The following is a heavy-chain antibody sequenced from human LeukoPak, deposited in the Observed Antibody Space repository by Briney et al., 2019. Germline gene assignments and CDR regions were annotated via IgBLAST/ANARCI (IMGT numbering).Heavy chain of an antibody. CDR2: IYYSGST. J-gene: IGHJ2*01. D-gene: IGHD7-27*01. Sequence: SETLSLTCTVSGGSISSYYWSWIRQPPGQGLEWIGYIYYSGSTNYNPSLKSRVTISVDTSKNQFSLKVTSVTAADMAVYYCARAANRGSNGYYWYFDLWGRGTLVTVSS. CDR1: GGSISSYY. V-gene: IGHV4-59*08. CDR3: ARAANRGSNGYYWYFDL.